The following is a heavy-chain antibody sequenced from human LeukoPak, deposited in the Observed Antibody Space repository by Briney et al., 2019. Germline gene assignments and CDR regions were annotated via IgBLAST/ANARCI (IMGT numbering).Heavy chain of an antibody. CDR2: ISSSSSYM. Sequence: AAGSLRLSCAASGFTFSSYSMNWVRQAPGKGLEWVSSISSSSSYMYYADSVKGRFTISRDNAKNSLYLQMNSLRAEDTAVYYCARGRYYYDSSGYPTPGYWGQGTLVTVSS. CDR3: ARGRYYYDSSGYPTPGY. D-gene: IGHD3-22*01. J-gene: IGHJ4*02. V-gene: IGHV3-21*01. CDR1: GFTFSSYS.